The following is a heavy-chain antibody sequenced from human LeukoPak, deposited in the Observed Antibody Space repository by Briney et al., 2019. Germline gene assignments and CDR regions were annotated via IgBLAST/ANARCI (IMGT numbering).Heavy chain of an antibody. Sequence: PGGSLRLSCTASGFTVSSNYMSWVGQAPGKGLEWVSAISGSASSTYHADSVKGRFTISRDNSKNTLYLQMNSLRADDTAVYYCAMKAVPRPRLHDAFDFWGQGTVVSVSS. CDR3: AMKAVPRPRLHDAFDF. CDR2: ISGSASST. CDR1: GFTVSSNY. J-gene: IGHJ3*01. V-gene: IGHV3-23*01. D-gene: IGHD5-24*01.